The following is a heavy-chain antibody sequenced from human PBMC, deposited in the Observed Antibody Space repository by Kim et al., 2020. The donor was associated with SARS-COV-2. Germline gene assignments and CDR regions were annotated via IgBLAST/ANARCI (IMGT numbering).Heavy chain of an antibody. CDR3: ARDVFLWFGELLSGWFDP. Sequence: KSRVTISVDTSKNQFSLKLSSVTAAATAVYYCARDVFLWFGELLSGWFDPWGQGTLVTVSS. J-gene: IGHJ5*02. D-gene: IGHD3-10*01. V-gene: IGHV4-39*07.